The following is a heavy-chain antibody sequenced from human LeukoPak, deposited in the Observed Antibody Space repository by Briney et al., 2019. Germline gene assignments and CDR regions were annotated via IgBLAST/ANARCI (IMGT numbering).Heavy chain of an antibody. V-gene: IGHV3-21*01. CDR2: ISSSSSYI. Sequence: GGSLRLSCAASGFTFSSYSMNWVRQAPGKGLGWVSSISSSSSYIYYADSVKGRFTISRDNAKNSLYLQMNSLRAEDTAVYYCARVLTVGATTDAFDIWGQGTMVTVSS. CDR1: GFTFSSYS. J-gene: IGHJ3*02. D-gene: IGHD1-26*01. CDR3: ARVLTVGATTDAFDI.